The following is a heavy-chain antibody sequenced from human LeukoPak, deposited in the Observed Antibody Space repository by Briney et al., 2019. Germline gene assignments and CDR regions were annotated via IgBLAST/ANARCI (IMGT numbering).Heavy chain of an antibody. CDR2: ISASGGST. V-gene: IGHV3-23*01. D-gene: IGHD3-22*01. Sequence: PGGSLRLSCAASGFTFSSYAMSWVRQAPGKGLEWVSTISASGGSTSYADSVKGRFTISRDNAKNSLYLQMNSLRAEDTAVYYCATYYDSSGPFDYWGQGTLVTVSS. CDR1: GFTFSSYA. CDR3: ATYYDSSGPFDY. J-gene: IGHJ4*02.